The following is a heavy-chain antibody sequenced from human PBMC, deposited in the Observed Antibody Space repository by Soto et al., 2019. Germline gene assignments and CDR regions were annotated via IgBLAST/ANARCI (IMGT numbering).Heavy chain of an antibody. J-gene: IGHJ4*02. Sequence: SETLSLTCAVYGGSFSGYYWSWIRQPPGKGLEWIGEINHSGSTNYNPSLKSRVTISVDTSKNQFSLKLSSVTAADTAVYYCARGYCSGGSCSRPFDYWGQGTLVT. CDR1: GGSFSGYY. CDR3: ARGYCSGGSCSRPFDY. D-gene: IGHD2-15*01. CDR2: INHSGST. V-gene: IGHV4-34*01.